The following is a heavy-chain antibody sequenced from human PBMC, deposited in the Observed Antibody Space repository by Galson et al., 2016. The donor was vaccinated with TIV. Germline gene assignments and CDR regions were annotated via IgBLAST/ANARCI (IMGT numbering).Heavy chain of an antibody. Sequence: QSGAEVKKPGESLKISCKDSGYRFTTYWIAWVRQMPGKGLEWMGLIYPAHSETRYSPSFHGQITISADKSTSTAYLQCSNLKTSDTAIYYCASVQYIENWGQGTLVTVSS. J-gene: IGHJ4*02. CDR3: ASVQYIEN. V-gene: IGHV5-51*03. CDR1: GYRFTTYW. D-gene: IGHD1-1*01. CDR2: IYPAHSET.